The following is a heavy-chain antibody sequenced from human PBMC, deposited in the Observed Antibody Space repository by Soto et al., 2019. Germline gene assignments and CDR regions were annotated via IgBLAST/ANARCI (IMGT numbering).Heavy chain of an antibody. CDR1: GFTFSDYT. CDR2: ILSDYNT. V-gene: IGHV3-23*03. Sequence: GGSLRLSCAASGFTFSDYTMSWVRQAPGKVLECISVILSDYNTYYAGSVRGRFTISRDNSKNTLYLEMNSLRAEDTAVYYCARRTNGYFGYWGQGALVTVSS. CDR3: ARRTNGYFGY. D-gene: IGHD2-8*01. J-gene: IGHJ4*02.